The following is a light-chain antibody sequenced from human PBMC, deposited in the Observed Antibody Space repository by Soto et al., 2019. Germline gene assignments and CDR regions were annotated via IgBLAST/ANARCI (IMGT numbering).Light chain of an antibody. CDR2: GAS. V-gene: IGKV3-15*01. CDR3: QQYNNWLGT. J-gene: IGKJ1*01. CDR1: QSVSTN. Sequence: EVVMTQSPATLSVSPGERATLSCRASQSVSTNLAWYQQTPGQAPRPLIFGASARATGIPARFSGSGSGTEFTLTISSLQSEDFAVYYCQQYNNWLGTFGQGTKVEIK.